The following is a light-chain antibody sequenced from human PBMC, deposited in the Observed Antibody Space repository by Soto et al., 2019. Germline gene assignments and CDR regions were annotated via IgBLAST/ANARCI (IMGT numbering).Light chain of an antibody. V-gene: IGLV2-14*01. CDR3: NSYTSSSTRV. Sequence: QSVLTQPASVSGSPGQSITISCTGTSSDVGGYNYVSCYQQHPGKAPKLLIYDVSKWPSGVSNRFSGSKSGNTASLTISGLQAEDEADYYCNSYTSSSTRVFGGGTKVTVL. CDR2: DVS. CDR1: SSDVGGYNY. J-gene: IGLJ2*01.